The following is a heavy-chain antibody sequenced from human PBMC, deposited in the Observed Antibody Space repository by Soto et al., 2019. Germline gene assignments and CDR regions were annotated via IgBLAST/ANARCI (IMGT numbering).Heavy chain of an antibody. CDR1: GASLTSSNW. Sequence: QVQLQESGPGLVKPSGTLSLSCAVSGASLTSSNWWSWVRQAPGKGLAWMGEIYHSGRTTYHPSLRRRGTISGDPANNHFSLKLTSVTAAETAVYFCARDLVTGTDYWGRGTLVTAAS. CDR3: ARDLVTGTDY. J-gene: IGHJ4*02. D-gene: IGHD1-1*01. V-gene: IGHV4-4*02. CDR2: IYHSGRT.